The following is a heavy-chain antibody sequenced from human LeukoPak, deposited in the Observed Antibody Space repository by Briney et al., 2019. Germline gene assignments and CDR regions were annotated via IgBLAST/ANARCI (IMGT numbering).Heavy chain of an antibody. D-gene: IGHD2-21*02. V-gene: IGHV3-49*04. CDR3: TRVGEAYCGGDCYNIDY. J-gene: IGHJ4*02. Sequence: PGGSLRLSCTASGFTFGDYAMSWVRQAPGKGLEWVGFIRSKAYGGTTEYAASVKGRFTISRDDSKSIAYLQMNSLKTEDTAVYYCTRVGEAYCGGDCYNIDYWGQGTLVTVSS. CDR2: IRSKAYGGTT. CDR1: GFTFGDYA.